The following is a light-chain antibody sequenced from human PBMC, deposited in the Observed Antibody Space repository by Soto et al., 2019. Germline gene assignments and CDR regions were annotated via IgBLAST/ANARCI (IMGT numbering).Light chain of an antibody. J-gene: IGLJ7*01. V-gene: IGLV2-14*01. CDR3: SSYTSSSTLYV. Sequence: QSALTQPASVSGSPGQSITISCTGTSSDVGGYNYVSWYQQHPGKAPKLIIYDVSNRPSGVFYRFSGSKSGNTASLTISGLQAEDEADYYCSSYTSSSTLYVFGPGTQLTVL. CDR1: SSDVGGYNY. CDR2: DVS.